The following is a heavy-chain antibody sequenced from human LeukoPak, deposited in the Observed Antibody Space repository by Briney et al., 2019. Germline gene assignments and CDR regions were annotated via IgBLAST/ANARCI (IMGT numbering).Heavy chain of an antibody. CDR1: GYTFTSYA. D-gene: IGHD1-7*01. J-gene: IGHJ6*02. V-gene: IGHV1-3*02. CDR3: ARDSRLGLGAAGNWNYGYYYGMDV. Sequence: GASVKVSCKASGYTFTSYAMHWVRQAPGQRLEWMGWSNADNGNTKYSQEFQGRVTITRDTSASTAYMELSSLRFEDMAVYYCARDSRLGLGAAGNWNYGYYYGMDVWGQGTTVTVSS. CDR2: SNADNGNT.